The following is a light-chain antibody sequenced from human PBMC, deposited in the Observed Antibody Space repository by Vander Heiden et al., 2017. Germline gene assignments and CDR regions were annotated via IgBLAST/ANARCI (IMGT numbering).Light chain of an antibody. J-gene: IGLJ3*02. V-gene: IGLV2-11*01. CDR3: CTYDGSYSWV. Sequence: SALPQPASALRFPGQSVTISCSGTSNHVGAYCYGSWYQQHPVKAPKLLIYDVTKWPSGVPDRFSGSESGNTATLTISGRLSGVGADYCCCTYDGSYSWVFGGGTKVTVL. CDR1: SNHVGAYCY. CDR2: DVT.